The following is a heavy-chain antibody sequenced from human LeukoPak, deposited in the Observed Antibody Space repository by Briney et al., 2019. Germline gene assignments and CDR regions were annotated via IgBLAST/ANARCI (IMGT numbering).Heavy chain of an antibody. Sequence: SETLSLTCTVSGDSIRSYYWSWIRQAPGKGLEWIGYRYITGSTNYNPSLKSRVTIAAYTSEKQLSLRLISVTAADTGIYYCARHYYDSSDYYYSSKNYFDSWGQGSLVTVSS. D-gene: IGHD3-22*01. CDR1: GDSIRSYY. CDR2: RYITGST. J-gene: IGHJ4*02. V-gene: IGHV4-4*09. CDR3: ARHYYDSSDYYYSSKNYFDS.